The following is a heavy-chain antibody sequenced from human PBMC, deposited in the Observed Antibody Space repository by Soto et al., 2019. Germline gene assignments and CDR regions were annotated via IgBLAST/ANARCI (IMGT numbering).Heavy chain of an antibody. J-gene: IGHJ4*02. Sequence: PGWSLRLSCAASGFTFSSYGMHWVRQAPGKGLEWVAVIWYDGSNKYYADSVKGRFTISRDNSKNTLYLQMNSLRAEDTAVYYCARAYGPYWSSGWLGDYWGQGTLVTVSS. CDR2: IWYDGSNK. D-gene: IGHD6-19*01. CDR1: GFTFSSYG. V-gene: IGHV3-33*01. CDR3: ARAYGPYWSSGWLGDY.